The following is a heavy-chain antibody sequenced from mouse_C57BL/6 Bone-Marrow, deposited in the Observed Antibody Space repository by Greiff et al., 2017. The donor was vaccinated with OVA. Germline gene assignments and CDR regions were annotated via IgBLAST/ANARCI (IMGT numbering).Heavy chain of an antibody. D-gene: IGHD2-4*01. CDR3: ARNRGSYDYDGVFDY. CDR1: GFSFTSYA. V-gene: IGHV2-9-1*01. CDR2: IWTGGGT. J-gene: IGHJ2*01. Sequence: QVQLKESGPGLVAPSQSLSITCTVSGFSFTSYAISWVRQPPGKGLEWLGVIWTGGGTNYNSALKSRLSISKDNSKSQVFLKMNSLQTDDTARYYCARNRGSYDYDGVFDYWGQGTTLTVSS.